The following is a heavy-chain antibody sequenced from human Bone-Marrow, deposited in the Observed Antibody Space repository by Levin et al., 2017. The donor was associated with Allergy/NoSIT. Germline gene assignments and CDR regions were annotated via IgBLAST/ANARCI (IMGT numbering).Heavy chain of an antibody. CDR3: ARKGDGLVAGPYFDY. CDR1: GGSISSSNW. V-gene: IGHV4-4*02. Sequence: SETLSLTCAVSGGSISSSNWWSWVRQPPGKGLEWIGEIYHSGSTNYNPSLKSRVTISVDKSKNQFSLKLSSVTAADTAVYYCARKGDGLVAGPYFDYWGQGTLVTVSS. J-gene: IGHJ4*02. CDR2: IYHSGST. D-gene: IGHD6-19*01.